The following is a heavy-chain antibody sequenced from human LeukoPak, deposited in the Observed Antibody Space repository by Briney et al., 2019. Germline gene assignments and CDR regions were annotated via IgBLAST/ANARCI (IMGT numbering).Heavy chain of an antibody. Sequence: SETLSLTCTVSGGSISSSSYYWGWIRQPPGKGLEWIGSIYYSGSTYYNPSLKSRVTISVDTSKNQFSLKLSSVTAADTAVYYCARGRYYYDLGFADYWGRGTLVTVSS. V-gene: IGHV4-39*01. CDR3: ARGRYYYDLGFADY. CDR1: GGSISSSSYY. CDR2: IYYSGST. D-gene: IGHD3-22*01. J-gene: IGHJ4*02.